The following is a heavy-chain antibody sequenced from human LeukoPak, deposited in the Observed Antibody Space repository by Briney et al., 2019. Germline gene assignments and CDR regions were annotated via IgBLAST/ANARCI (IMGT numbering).Heavy chain of an antibody. D-gene: IGHD6-13*01. CDR2: IYNTGAT. Sequence: PSETLSLTCTVSGDSVSSGTYYWTWIRQPPGKGLECLGYIYNTGATNFNPSLKSRLTMSLDKSKNQFSLNLTSVTSADTAVYYCAREKATLAACYFDYWGQGILVIVSS. CDR1: GDSVSSGTYY. J-gene: IGHJ4*02. CDR3: AREKATLAACYFDY. V-gene: IGHV4-61*01.